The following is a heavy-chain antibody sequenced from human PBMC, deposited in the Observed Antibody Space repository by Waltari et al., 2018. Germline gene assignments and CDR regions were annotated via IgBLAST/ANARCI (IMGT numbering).Heavy chain of an antibody. Sequence: QVQLVQSGAAVKKPGASVKVSCKAYGYRFTLHYIHWVRQAPGQGLEWMGWINPNSGGTNYAQKCQGRVTMTRDTSISTAYMEVSRLRSDDTAVYYCARGYYGDFTLDYWGQGTLVTVSS. CDR1: GYRFTLHY. J-gene: IGHJ4*02. CDR3: ARGYYGDFTLDY. D-gene: IGHD4-17*01. CDR2: INPNSGGT. V-gene: IGHV1-2*02.